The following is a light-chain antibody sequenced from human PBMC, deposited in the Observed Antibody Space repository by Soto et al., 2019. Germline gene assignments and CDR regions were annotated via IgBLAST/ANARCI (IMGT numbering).Light chain of an antibody. CDR3: SSYAGSNNVV. Sequence: QSALTQPPSAHGSPGQSVTISCTGTSSDVGGYNYLSWYQQHPGKAPKLMIYEVSKRPSGVPDRFSGSKSGNTASLTVPGLQAEDEADYYCSSYAGSNNVVFGGGTKLTVL. CDR2: EVS. V-gene: IGLV2-8*01. CDR1: SSDVGGYNY. J-gene: IGLJ2*01.